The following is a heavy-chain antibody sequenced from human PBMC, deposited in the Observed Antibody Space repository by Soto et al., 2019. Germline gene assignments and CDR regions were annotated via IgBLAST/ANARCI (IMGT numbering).Heavy chain of an antibody. V-gene: IGHV4-34*01. D-gene: IGHD3-22*01. CDR1: GGSFSGYY. J-gene: IGHJ3*02. Sequence: QVQLQQWGAGLLKPSETLSLTCAVYGGSFSGYYCSWIRQPPGKGLEWIGEINHSGSTNYNPSLKSRVTISVDTSKNQFSLKLSSVTAADTAVYYCARVGRRTMIVVARGAFDIWGQGTMVTVSS. CDR3: ARVGRRTMIVVARGAFDI. CDR2: INHSGST.